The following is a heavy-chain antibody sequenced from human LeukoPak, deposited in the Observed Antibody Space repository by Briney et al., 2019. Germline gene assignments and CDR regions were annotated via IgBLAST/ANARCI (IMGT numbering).Heavy chain of an antibody. CDR2: IYPGDSDT. J-gene: IGHJ6*02. CDR1: GYSFTSYW. CDR3: ARHVPAAGPYYYGMDV. V-gene: IGHV5-51*01. D-gene: IGHD6-13*01. Sequence: GESLKISCKGSGYSFTSYWIGWVRRMPGKGLEWMGIIYPGDSDTRYSPSFQGQVTISADKSISTAYLQWSSLKASDSAMYYCARHVPAAGPYYYGMDVWGQGTTVTVSS.